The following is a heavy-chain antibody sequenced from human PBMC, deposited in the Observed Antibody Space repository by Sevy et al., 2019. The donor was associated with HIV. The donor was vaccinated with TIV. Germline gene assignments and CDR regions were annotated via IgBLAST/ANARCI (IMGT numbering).Heavy chain of an antibody. CDR3: AREGGGDTTISYGYDY. CDR2: INSDGSST. D-gene: IGHD5-18*01. J-gene: IGHJ4*02. V-gene: IGHV3-74*01. Sequence: GGSLRLSCAASGFTFSSYWMHWVRQAPGKGLVWVSRINSDGSSTSYADSVKARFTISRDNAKNTLYLQMNSLRAEDTAVYYCAREGGGDTTISYGYDYWGQGTLVTVSS. CDR1: GFTFSSYW.